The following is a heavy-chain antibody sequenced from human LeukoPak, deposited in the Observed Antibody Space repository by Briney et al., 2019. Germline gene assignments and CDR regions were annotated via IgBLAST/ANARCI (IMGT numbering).Heavy chain of an antibody. CDR1: GGSISSYY. CDR2: IYYSGST. V-gene: IGHV4-59*01. Sequence: PSETLSLTCTVSGGSISSYYWSWIRQHPGKGLEWIGYIYYSGSTNYNPSLKSRVTISVDTPKNQFSLKLSSVTAADTAVYYCAREGRGTGNYYGMDVWGQGTTVTVSS. CDR3: AREGRGTGNYYGMDV. D-gene: IGHD1-1*01. J-gene: IGHJ6*02.